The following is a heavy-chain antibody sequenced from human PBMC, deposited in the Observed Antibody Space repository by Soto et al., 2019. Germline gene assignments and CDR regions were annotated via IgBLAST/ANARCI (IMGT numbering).Heavy chain of an antibody. CDR2: IFPGDSDT. D-gene: IGHD3-22*01. CDR1: GYSFTNCW. CDR3: ARRDFDSSGYSQAFDF. V-gene: IGHV5-51*01. Sequence: GESLKISCQTSGYSFTNCWIGWVRQLPGKGPEYMGVIFPGDSDTKYSPPFQGQVTISVDKSINTAYLQWSSLKASDTAMYYCARRDFDSSGYSQAFDFWGQGTSVTVSS. J-gene: IGHJ4*02.